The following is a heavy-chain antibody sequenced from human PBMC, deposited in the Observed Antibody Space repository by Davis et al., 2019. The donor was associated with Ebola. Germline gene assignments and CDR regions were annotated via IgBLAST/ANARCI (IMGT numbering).Heavy chain of an antibody. V-gene: IGHV1-3*01. CDR1: GYTFTSYA. CDR2: INAGNGNT. J-gene: IGHJ5*02. D-gene: IGHD3-3*01. Sequence: AASVKVSCKASGYTFTSYAMHWVRQAPGQRLAWMGWINAGNGNTKYSQKFQGRVTITRDTSASKAYMELSSLRSEDTAVYYCARYYDFWTTHWFDPWGQGTLVTVSS. CDR3: ARYYDFWTTHWFDP.